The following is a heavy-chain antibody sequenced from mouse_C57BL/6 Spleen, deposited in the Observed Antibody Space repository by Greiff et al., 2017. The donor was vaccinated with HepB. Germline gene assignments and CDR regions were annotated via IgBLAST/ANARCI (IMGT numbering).Heavy chain of an antibody. J-gene: IGHJ3*01. CDR3: ARPQLRLPFAY. CDR1: GYAFSSSW. D-gene: IGHD3-2*02. V-gene: IGHV1-82*01. CDR2: IYPGDGDT. Sequence: QVQLKQSEPELVKPGASVKISCKASGYAFSSSWMNWVKQRPGKGLEWIGRIYPGDGDTNYNGKFKGKATLTADKSSSTAYMQLSSLTSEDSAVYCCARPQLRLPFAYWGQGTLVTVSA.